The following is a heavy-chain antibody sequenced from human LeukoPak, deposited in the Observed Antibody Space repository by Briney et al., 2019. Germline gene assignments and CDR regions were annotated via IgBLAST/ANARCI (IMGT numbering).Heavy chain of an antibody. V-gene: IGHV4-39*01. Sequence: SETLSLTCTVSGGSIRSRIYYWLCIRQPPGKALEGIGSIYYSGRPYSNQSLRSRVPIFVDTYKTQFYLKLSSVTAADTDVYYYANLYGRSSSWYFDSWGQGTLVTVSS. CDR1: GGSIRSRIYY. D-gene: IGHD6-13*01. CDR3: ANLYGRSSSWYFDS. J-gene: IGHJ4*02. CDR2: IYYSGRP.